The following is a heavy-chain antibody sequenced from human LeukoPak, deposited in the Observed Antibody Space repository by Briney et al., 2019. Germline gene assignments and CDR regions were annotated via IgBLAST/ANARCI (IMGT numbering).Heavy chain of an antibody. V-gene: IGHV4-59*08. CDR2: IYYSGST. CDR3: ARLVPGYFDL. Sequence: SETLSLTCTVSGGTISSYYWSWIRQPPGKGLEWIGYIYYSGSTNYNPSLKSRVTISVDTSKNQFSLKLSSVTAADTAVYYCARLVPGYFDLWGRGTLVTVSS. CDR1: GGTISSYY. J-gene: IGHJ2*01.